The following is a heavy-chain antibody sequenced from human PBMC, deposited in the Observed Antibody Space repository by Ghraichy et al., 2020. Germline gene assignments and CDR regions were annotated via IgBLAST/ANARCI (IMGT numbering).Heavy chain of an antibody. CDR1: GGSFSVYY. V-gene: IGHV4-34*01. Sequence: SETLSLTCAVYGGSFSVYYWSWIRQPPGKGLEWIGEINHSGSTNYNPSLKSRVTISVDTSKNQFSLKLSSVTAADTAVYYCAREAVAGPIDAFDIWGKGRMSTVA. CDR2: INHSGST. J-gene: IGHJ3*02. D-gene: IGHD6-19*01. CDR3: AREAVAGPIDAFDI.